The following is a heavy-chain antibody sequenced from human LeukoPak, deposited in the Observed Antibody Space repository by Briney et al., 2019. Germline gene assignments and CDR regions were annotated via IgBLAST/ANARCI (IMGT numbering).Heavy chain of an antibody. CDR1: GYTLTELS. CDR2: MNPNSGNT. J-gene: IGHJ4*02. Sequence: WASVKVSCKVSGYTLTELSVHWVRQAPGKGLEWMGWMNPNSGNTGYAQKFQGRVTITRNTSISTAYMELSSLRSEDTAVYYCARGSYSGDGRLDYWGQGTLVTVSS. D-gene: IGHD1-26*01. CDR3: ARGSYSGDGRLDY. V-gene: IGHV1-8*03.